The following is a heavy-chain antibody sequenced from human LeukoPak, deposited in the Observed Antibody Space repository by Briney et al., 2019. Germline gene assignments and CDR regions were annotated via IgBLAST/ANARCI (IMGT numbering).Heavy chain of an antibody. Sequence: GSSVTVSCTASGGTFSSYAISWVRQAPGQGLEWMGGIVPIFGTANYAQKFQGRVTITADESTSTAYMELSSLRSEDTAVYYCARGVVGGDYYDSSGYYYYFDYWGQGTLVTVSS. D-gene: IGHD3-22*01. J-gene: IGHJ4*02. CDR1: GGTFSSYA. CDR2: IVPIFGTA. V-gene: IGHV1-69*01. CDR3: ARGVVGGDYYDSSGYYYYFDY.